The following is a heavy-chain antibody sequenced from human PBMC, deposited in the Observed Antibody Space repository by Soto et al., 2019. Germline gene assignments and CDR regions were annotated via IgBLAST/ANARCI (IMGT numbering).Heavy chain of an antibody. D-gene: IGHD3-22*01. CDR2: ISSGSSTI. Sequence: EVQLVESGGGLVQPGGSLRLSCAASGFTFRSYSMNWVRQAPGKGLEWVSYISSGSSTIHYADSVKGRFTISRDNAKNSLFLQMNSLGAEDTAVYYCARAGDSGGYYWFDPWGQGTLVTVSS. V-gene: IGHV3-48*01. CDR3: ARAGDSGGYYWFDP. J-gene: IGHJ5*02. CDR1: GFTFRSYS.